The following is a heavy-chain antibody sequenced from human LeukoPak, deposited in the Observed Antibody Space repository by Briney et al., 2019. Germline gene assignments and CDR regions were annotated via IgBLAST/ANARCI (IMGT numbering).Heavy chain of an antibody. D-gene: IGHD3-22*01. CDR2: IYSGGST. CDR1: GFTVSSNY. V-gene: IGHV3-53*01. CDR3: ALQNDSSPFDY. J-gene: IGHJ4*02. Sequence: GGSLRLSCAASGFTVSSNYMSWVRQAPGKGLEWVSVIYSGGSTDYADSVKGRFTISRDNSKNTLYLQMDSLRAEDTAVYYCALQNDSSPFDYWGQGTLVTVSS.